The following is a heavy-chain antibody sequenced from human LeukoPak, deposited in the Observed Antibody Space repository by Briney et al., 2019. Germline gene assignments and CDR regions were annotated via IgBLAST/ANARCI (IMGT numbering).Heavy chain of an antibody. CDR3: ARGLSGGWYDGEGNWFDP. CDR2: ISSSSSYI. D-gene: IGHD6-13*01. V-gene: IGHV3-21*01. CDR1: GFTFSSYS. J-gene: IGHJ5*02. Sequence: GGSLRLSCAASGFTFSSYSMNWVRQAPGKGLEWVSSISSSSSYIYYADSVKGRFTISRDNAKNSLYLQMNSLRAEDTAVYYCARGLSGGWYDGEGNWFDPWGQGTLVTVSS.